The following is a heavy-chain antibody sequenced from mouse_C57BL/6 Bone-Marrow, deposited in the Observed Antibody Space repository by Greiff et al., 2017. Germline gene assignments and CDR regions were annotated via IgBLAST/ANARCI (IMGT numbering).Heavy chain of an antibody. CDR2: IWRGGST. V-gene: IGHV2-5*01. CDR3: AKEPYYYGSSREDAMDY. D-gene: IGHD1-1*01. CDR1: GFSLTSYG. J-gene: IGHJ4*01. Sequence: QVQLQQSGPGLVQPSQSLSITCTVSGFSLTSYGVHWVRQSPGKGLEWLGVIWRGGSTDYNAAFMSRLSITKDNSKSQVFFKMNSLQADDTAIYYCAKEPYYYGSSREDAMDYWGQGTSVTVSS.